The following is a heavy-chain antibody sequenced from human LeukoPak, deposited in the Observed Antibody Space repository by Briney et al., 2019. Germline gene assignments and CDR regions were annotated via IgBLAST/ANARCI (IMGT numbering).Heavy chain of an antibody. CDR3: ARIVDTHMDS. Sequence: ASVKVSCKASGYTFTGYYMHWVRQAPGQGLEWMGWINPKSGATHYAQIFQGRVTMTRDTSISTAYMELSSLRSDDAAVYYCARIVDTHMDSWGQGTLVTVSS. CDR1: GYTFTGYY. D-gene: IGHD3-16*02. CDR2: INPKSGAT. J-gene: IGHJ4*02. V-gene: IGHV1-2*02.